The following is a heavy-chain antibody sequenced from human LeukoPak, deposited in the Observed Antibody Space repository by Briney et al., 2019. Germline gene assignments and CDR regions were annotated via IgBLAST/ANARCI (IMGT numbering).Heavy chain of an antibody. V-gene: IGHV3-48*03. Sequence: QPGGSLRLSCAASGFTFRSCEMNWVRQAPGKGLEWVSYISGSGSSVYYADSVKGRFTISRDNAKNSLYLEMNSLRDEDTPVYYCVKAIAPKVTTLLGGYWGQGTLVTVSS. CDR2: ISGSGSSV. CDR3: VKAIAPKVTTLLGGY. D-gene: IGHD4-17*01. J-gene: IGHJ4*02. CDR1: GFTFRSCE.